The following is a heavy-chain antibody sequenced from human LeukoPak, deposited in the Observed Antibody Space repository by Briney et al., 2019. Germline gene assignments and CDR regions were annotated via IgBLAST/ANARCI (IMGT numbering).Heavy chain of an antibody. CDR3: ARWRGSTSERSDY. V-gene: IGHV3-7*01. J-gene: IGHJ4*02. CDR1: GFTFSDYW. CDR2: IKQDGSAK. D-gene: IGHD2-2*01. Sequence: PGGSLRLSCTASGFTFSDYWMTWVRQAPGKGLEWVANIKQDGSAKYYVDSVKGRFTISRDNAKNSLYLQMDSLRVEATATYYCARWRGSTSERSDYWGQGTPVTVSS.